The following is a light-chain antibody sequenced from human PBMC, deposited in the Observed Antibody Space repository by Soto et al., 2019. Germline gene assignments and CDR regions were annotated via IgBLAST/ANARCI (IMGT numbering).Light chain of an antibody. Sequence: QSVLTQSPSASASLGASVKLTCTLSSGHSSYAIAWHQQQPEKGPRYLMKLNSDGSHSEGDGIPDRFSGSSSGAERYLTISSLQSEDEADYYCQTWDTAIHVFGGGTKLTVL. V-gene: IGLV4-69*01. CDR2: LNSDGSH. J-gene: IGLJ2*01. CDR3: QTWDTAIHV. CDR1: SGHSSYA.